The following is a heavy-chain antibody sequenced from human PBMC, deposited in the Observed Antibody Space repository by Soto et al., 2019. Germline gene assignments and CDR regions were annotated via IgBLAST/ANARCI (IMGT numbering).Heavy chain of an antibody. CDR1: GGSISSGGYY. Sequence: PSETLSLTCTVSGGSISSGGYYWSWIRQHPGKGLEWIGYIYYSGSTYYNPSLKSRVTISVDTSKNQFPLKLSSVTAADTAVYYCARDQQQLVRRWFDPWGQGTLVTVSS. D-gene: IGHD6-13*01. CDR3: ARDQQQLVRRWFDP. CDR2: IYYSGST. J-gene: IGHJ5*02. V-gene: IGHV4-31*03.